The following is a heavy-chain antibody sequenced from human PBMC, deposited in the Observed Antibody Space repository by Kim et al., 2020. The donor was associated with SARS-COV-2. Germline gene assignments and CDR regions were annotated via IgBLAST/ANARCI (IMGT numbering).Heavy chain of an antibody. CDR3: AKASDRSGYITVYYFDY. Sequence: GGSLRLSCAASGFTFSSYAMSWVRQAPGKGLEWVSVISSGGGSTYYADSVKGRFTISRDNSKNTLYLQMNSLRAEDTAVYYCAKASDRSGYITVYYFDYWGQGTLVTVSS. D-gene: IGHD3-22*01. CDR2: ISSGGGST. J-gene: IGHJ4*02. CDR1: GFTFSSYA. V-gene: IGHV3-23*03.